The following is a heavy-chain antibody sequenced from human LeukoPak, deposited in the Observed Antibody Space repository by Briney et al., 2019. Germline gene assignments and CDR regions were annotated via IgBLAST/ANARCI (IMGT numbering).Heavy chain of an antibody. CDR1: GFTLSSYS. V-gene: IGHV3-21*01. CDR2: ISSSSSYI. CDR3: ASLNYYDSSGYYECLTPPDY. D-gene: IGHD3-22*01. J-gene: IGHJ4*02. Sequence: GGSLRLSCAASGFTLSSYSMNWVRQAPGKGLEWVSSISSSSSYIYYADSVKGRFTISRDNAKNSLYLQMNSLRAEDTAVYYCASLNYYDSSGYYECLTPPDYWGQGTLVTVSS.